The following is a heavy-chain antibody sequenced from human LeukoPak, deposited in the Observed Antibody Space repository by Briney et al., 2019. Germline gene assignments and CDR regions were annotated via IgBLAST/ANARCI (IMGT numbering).Heavy chain of an antibody. Sequence: ASVKVSCKASGYTFTGYYMHWVRQAPGQGLEWMGWINPNSGGTNYAQKFQGRVTMTRDTSISTAYMELSRLRSDDTAVYYCARDAGHYVDIVATTLYYYYYGMDVWGQGTTVTVSS. V-gene: IGHV1-2*02. CDR3: ARDAGHYVDIVATTLYYYYYGMDV. J-gene: IGHJ6*02. D-gene: IGHD5-12*01. CDR2: INPNSGGT. CDR1: GYTFTGYY.